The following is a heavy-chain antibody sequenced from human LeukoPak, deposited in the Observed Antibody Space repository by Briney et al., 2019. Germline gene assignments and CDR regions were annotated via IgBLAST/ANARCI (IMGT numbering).Heavy chain of an antibody. Sequence: GASVKVSCKASGYTFTSYYMHRVRQAPGQGLEWMGIINPSGGSTSYAQKFQGRVTMTRDTSTSTVYMELSSLRSEDTAVYYCARERVLRFLEWSPDYWGQGTLVTVSS. CDR2: INPSGGST. J-gene: IGHJ4*02. V-gene: IGHV1-46*01. D-gene: IGHD3-3*01. CDR1: GYTFTSYY. CDR3: ARERVLRFLEWSPDY.